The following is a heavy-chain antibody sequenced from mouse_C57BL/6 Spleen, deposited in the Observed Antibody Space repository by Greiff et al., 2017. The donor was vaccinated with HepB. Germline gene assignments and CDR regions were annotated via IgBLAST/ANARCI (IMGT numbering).Heavy chain of an antibody. CDR3: ARIGTNYFDY. V-gene: IGHV2-2*01. CDR2: IWSGGST. CDR1: GFSLTSYG. J-gene: IGHJ2*01. Sequence: VQLQQSGPGLVQPSQSLSITCTVSGFSLTSYGVHWVRQSPGKGLEWLGVIWSGGSTDYNAAFISRLSISKDNSKSQVFFKMNSLQADDTAIYYCARIGTNYFDYWGQGTTLTVSS. D-gene: IGHD4-1*01.